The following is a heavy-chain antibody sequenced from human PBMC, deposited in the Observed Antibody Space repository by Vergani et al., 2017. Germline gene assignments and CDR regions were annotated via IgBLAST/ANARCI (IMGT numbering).Heavy chain of an antibody. Sequence: QVQLQQWGAGLLKPSETLSLTCAVYGGSLSGYYWSWIRQPPGKGLEWIGEINHSGSTNYNPSLKSRVTISVDTSKNQFSLKLSSVTAADTAVYYCASGFYGQKNWFDPWGQGTLVTVSS. CDR1: GGSLSGYY. J-gene: IGHJ5*02. CDR3: ASGFYGQKNWFDP. V-gene: IGHV4-34*01. CDR2: INHSGST. D-gene: IGHD2/OR15-2a*01.